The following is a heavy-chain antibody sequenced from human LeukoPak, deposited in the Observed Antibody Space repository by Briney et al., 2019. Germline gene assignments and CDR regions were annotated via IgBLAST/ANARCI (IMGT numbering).Heavy chain of an antibody. Sequence: GGSLRLSCAASGFPFSSYAMYWVRQAPGKGLEWVARIHGDGDNISYAYSVSGRFTISRDNTKDTLYLHMNSLRAEETAVYYCARAQVGAPTDLWGQGTLVTVSS. CDR3: ARAQVGAPTDL. CDR1: GFPFSSYA. V-gene: IGHV3-74*01. J-gene: IGHJ4*02. D-gene: IGHD1-26*01. CDR2: IHGDGDNI.